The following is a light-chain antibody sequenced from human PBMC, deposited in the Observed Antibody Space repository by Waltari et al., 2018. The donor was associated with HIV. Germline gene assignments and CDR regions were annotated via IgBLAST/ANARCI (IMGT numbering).Light chain of an antibody. CDR1: SSDVGGYNY. Sequence: QSALTQPASVSGSPGQSITISCTGTSSDVGGYNYVSWYQQHPGKAPNLMIYEVRNRPSGVSNRFSGSKSGNAASLTISGLQAEEEADYYCSSYTSSSTPVVFGGGTKLTVL. J-gene: IGLJ2*01. CDR2: EVR. CDR3: SSYTSSSTPVV. V-gene: IGLV2-14*01.